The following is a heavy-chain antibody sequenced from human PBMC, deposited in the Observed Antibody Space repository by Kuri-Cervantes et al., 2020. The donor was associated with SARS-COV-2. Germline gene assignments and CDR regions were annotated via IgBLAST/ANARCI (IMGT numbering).Heavy chain of an antibody. CDR3: ARDRYDFWSGLGYYYYGMDV. CDR1: GFTFSSYW. Sequence: GESLKSSCAASGFTFSSYWMHWVRQAPGRGLVWVSRINSDGSSTSYADSVKGRFTISRDNAKNTLYLQMNSLRAEDTAVYYCARDRYDFWSGLGYYYYGMDVWCQGTTVTVSS. D-gene: IGHD3-3*01. V-gene: IGHV3-74*01. J-gene: IGHJ6*02. CDR2: INSDGSST.